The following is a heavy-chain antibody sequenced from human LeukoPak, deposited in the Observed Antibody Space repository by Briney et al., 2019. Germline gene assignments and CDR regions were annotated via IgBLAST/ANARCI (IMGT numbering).Heavy chain of an antibody. V-gene: IGHV1-3*01. CDR2: INAGNGNT. CDR3: ARAPAKYCSSTSCTNWFDP. D-gene: IGHD2-2*01. J-gene: IGHJ5*02. CDR1: GYTFTSYA. Sequence: GASVKVSCKASGYTFTSYAMHWVRQAPGQRLEWMGWINAGNGNTKYSQKFQGRVTITRDTSASTAYMELSSLRSEDTAVYYCARAPAKYCSSTSCTNWFDPWGQGTLVTVSS.